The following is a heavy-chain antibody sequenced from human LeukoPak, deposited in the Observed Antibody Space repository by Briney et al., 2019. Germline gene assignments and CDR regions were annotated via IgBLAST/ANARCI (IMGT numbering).Heavy chain of an antibody. CDR2: ISSSNSYI. J-gene: IGHJ4*02. D-gene: IGHD1-1*01. V-gene: IGHV3-21*01. Sequence: PGGSLRLSCAASGFTFSSYSMNWVRQAPGKGLKWVSSISSSNSYIYYADSVKGRFTISRDNAKNSLYLQMNSLRAEDTAVYYCARHISTTYYFDYWGQGTLVTVSS. CDR3: ARHISTTYYFDY. CDR1: GFTFSSYS.